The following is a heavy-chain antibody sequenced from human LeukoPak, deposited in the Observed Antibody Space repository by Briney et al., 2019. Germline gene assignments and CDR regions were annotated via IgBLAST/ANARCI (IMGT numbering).Heavy chain of an antibody. CDR3: AKDLGYCSGGSCYSLDY. CDR2: INSDGSST. V-gene: IGHV3-74*01. J-gene: IGHJ4*02. CDR1: GFTFSSYW. Sequence: GGSLRLSCAASGFTFSSYWMHWVRQAPGKGLVWVSRINSDGSSTSYADSVKGRFTISRDNAKNSLYLQMNSLRAEDTALYYCAKDLGYCSGGSCYSLDYWGQGTLVTVSS. D-gene: IGHD2-15*01.